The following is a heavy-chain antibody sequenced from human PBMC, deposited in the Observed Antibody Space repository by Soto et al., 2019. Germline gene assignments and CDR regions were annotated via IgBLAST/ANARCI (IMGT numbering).Heavy chain of an antibody. CDR2: IDPSDSYT. CDR3: ATGCSGGSCFSGMHYYYYYGMAV. CDR1: GYSFTSYW. J-gene: IGHJ6*02. Sequence: PGESLKISCKGSGYSFTSYWISWVRQMPGKGLEWMGRIDPSDSYTNYSPSFQGHVTISADKSISTAYLQWSSLKASDTAMYYCATGCSGGSCFSGMHYYYYYGMAVWGQGTTVTVSS. D-gene: IGHD2-15*01. V-gene: IGHV5-10-1*01.